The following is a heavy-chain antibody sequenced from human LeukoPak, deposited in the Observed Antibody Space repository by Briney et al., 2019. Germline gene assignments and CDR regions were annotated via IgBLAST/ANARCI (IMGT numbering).Heavy chain of an antibody. Sequence: GGSLRLSCAASGFTFSSYAMSWVREAPGKGVEWVSAISGRGGSTYYADSVKGRFTISRDNYKNTLYLQMNSLRAEDTAVYYCARDGVKHIYCSSTICYTNWFDPWGQGTLVTVSS. J-gene: IGHJ5*02. V-gene: IGHV3-23*01. CDR2: ISGRGGST. CDR1: GFTFSSYA. D-gene: IGHD2-2*02. CDR3: ARDGVKHIYCSSTICYTNWFDP.